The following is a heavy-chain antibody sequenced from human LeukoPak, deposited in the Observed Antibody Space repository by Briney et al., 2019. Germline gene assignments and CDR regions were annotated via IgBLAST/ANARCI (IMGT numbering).Heavy chain of an antibody. V-gene: IGHV3-23*01. CDR3: ACYQRGYSYAY. Sequence: PGGSLRLSCAASGFTFSSYAMSWVRQAPGKGLEWVSSISGSGSSTYYADSVKGRFTISRDNSKNTLFMQMNSLRAEDTAVYYCACYQRGYSYAYWGQGTLVTISS. CDR1: GFTFSSYA. D-gene: IGHD5-18*01. J-gene: IGHJ4*02. CDR2: ISGSGSST.